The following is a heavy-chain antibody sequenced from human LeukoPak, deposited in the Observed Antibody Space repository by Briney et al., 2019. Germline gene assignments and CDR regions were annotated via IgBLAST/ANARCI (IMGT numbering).Heavy chain of an antibody. D-gene: IGHD4-23*01. J-gene: IGHJ4*02. CDR1: GFTFSDYY. Sequence: PGGSLRLSCAASGFTFSDYYMSWIRQAPGKGLEWVSYISSSGSTIYYADSVKGRFTISRDNAKNSLYLQMNSLRAEDTAVYYCAKASTVVRGYFDYWGQGTLVTVSS. CDR3: AKASTVVRGYFDY. V-gene: IGHV3-11*01. CDR2: ISSSGSTI.